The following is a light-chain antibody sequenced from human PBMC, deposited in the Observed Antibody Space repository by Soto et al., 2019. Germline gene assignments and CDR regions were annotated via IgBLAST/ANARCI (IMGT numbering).Light chain of an antibody. CDR2: EVT. V-gene: IGLV2-14*01. CDR1: SSDIGAFNF. CDR3: TSRTITIPHVI. Sequence: QSALTQPASVSGSPGQSITISCSGTSSDIGAFNFVSWYQQHPGKAPQLMIFEVTNRPSGVSSRFSGSESGNTASLTISGLQAEDEADYYCTSRTITIPHVIFGGGTKL. J-gene: IGLJ2*01.